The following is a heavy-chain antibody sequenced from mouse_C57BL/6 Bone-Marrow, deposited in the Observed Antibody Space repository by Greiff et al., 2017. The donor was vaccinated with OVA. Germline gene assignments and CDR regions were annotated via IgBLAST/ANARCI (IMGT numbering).Heavy chain of an antibody. J-gene: IGHJ3*01. Sequence: EVHLVESGGGLVQPGGSLKLSCAASGFTFSDYYMYWVRQTPEKRLEWVAYISNGGGSTYYPDTVKGRFTISRDNAKNTLYLQMSRLKSEDTAMYYCARQSGYYVGFAYWGQGTLVTVSA. CDR1: GFTFSDYY. CDR3: ARQSGYYVGFAY. CDR2: ISNGGGST. D-gene: IGHD2-3*01. V-gene: IGHV5-12*01.